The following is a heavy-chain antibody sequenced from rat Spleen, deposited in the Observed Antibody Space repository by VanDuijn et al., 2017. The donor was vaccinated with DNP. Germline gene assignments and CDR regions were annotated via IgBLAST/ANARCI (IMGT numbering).Heavy chain of an antibody. Sequence: QVQLKESGPGLVQPSQTLSLTCTVAGFSLTEYNVHWVRQPPGKGLEWMGVIWNSGSTRYDSTLKSRLSISKDTSKSQVFLKMNSLQTEDTATYYCARSPETSYIYFPWAYWGQGTLVTVSS. J-gene: IGHJ3*01. CDR2: IWNSGST. D-gene: IGHD1-2*01. V-gene: IGHV2-41*01. CDR1: GFSLTEYN. CDR3: ARSPETSYIYFPWAY.